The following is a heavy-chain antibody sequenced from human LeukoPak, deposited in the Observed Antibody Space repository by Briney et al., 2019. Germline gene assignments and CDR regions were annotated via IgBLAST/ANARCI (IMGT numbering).Heavy chain of an antibody. CDR2: IYYSGST. Sequence: PSETLSLTCTVSGGSISSGPYYWGWIRQPPGKGLEWIGSIYYSGSTYYNPSLKSRVTISVDTSKNQFSLKLSSVTAADTAVYYCARIIVGMEGATIVDYWGQGTLVTVSS. J-gene: IGHJ4*02. V-gene: IGHV4-39*07. CDR3: ARIIVGMEGATIVDY. D-gene: IGHD1-26*01. CDR1: GGSISSGPYY.